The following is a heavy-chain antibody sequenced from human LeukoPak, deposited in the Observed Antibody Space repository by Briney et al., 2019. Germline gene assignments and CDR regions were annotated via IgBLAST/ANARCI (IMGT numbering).Heavy chain of an antibody. CDR1: GYSINSGYY. CDR3: ARAVAGTGGFGYNCFDP. Sequence: SETPSLTCTLSGYSINSGYYWGWVRQPPGKGLEWFGTFYRSGDTSYNPSLKSRVTISVDTSKNQFSLRLSSVTAAATAVYYCARAVAGTGGFGYNCFDPWGQGTLVPVSS. CDR2: FYRSGDT. J-gene: IGHJ5*02. D-gene: IGHD6-13*01. V-gene: IGHV4-38-2*02.